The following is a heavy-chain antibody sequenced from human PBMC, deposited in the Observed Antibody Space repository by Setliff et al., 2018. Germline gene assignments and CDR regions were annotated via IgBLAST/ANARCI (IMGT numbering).Heavy chain of an antibody. CDR3: ARDPPYYYDSSGYYSKTFDI. V-gene: IGHV4-4*07. CDR1: GGSISRYY. D-gene: IGHD3-22*01. CDR2: IYTSGST. J-gene: IGHJ3*02. Sequence: SETLSLTCNVSGGSISRYYWNWIRQPAGKGLGCIGRIYTSGSTNYNPSLKSRFTISVDKSKNKFSLKLSSVTAADTAVYYCARDPPYYYDSSGYYSKTFDIWGQGTMVTVSS.